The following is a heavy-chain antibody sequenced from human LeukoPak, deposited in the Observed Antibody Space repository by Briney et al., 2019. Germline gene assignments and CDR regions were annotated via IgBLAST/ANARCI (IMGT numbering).Heavy chain of an antibody. CDR1: GYSISSGYY. J-gene: IGHJ4*02. Sequence: SETLSLTCTVSGYSISSGYYWGWIRQPPGKGLEWIGSIYHSGSTLYNPSLKSRVTISVDTSKNQFSLKMRSVTAADTAVYFCARDLSLIDYWGQGTLVTVSS. V-gene: IGHV4-38-2*02. CDR2: IYHSGST. CDR3: ARDLSLIDY.